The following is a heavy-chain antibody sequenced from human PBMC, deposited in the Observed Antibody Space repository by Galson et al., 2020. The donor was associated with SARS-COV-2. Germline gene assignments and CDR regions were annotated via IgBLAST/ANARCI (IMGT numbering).Heavy chain of an antibody. J-gene: IGHJ6*02. CDR2: ISGSGGST. CDR3: AIKEGYYYYGMDV. Sequence: GSLRLSCAASGFTFSSYAMNWVRQAPGKGLEWVSAISGSGGSTYYADSVKGRFTISRDNSKNTLYLQMNSLRAEDTAVYYCAIKEGYYYYGMDVWGQGTTVTVSS. V-gene: IGHV3-23*01. CDR1: GFTFSSYA.